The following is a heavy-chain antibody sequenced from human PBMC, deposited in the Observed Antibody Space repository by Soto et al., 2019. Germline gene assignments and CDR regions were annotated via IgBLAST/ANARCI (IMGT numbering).Heavy chain of an antibody. J-gene: IGHJ3*02. CDR1: GFTFSSYA. CDR3: ARGARRFLEWLPMGGAFDI. CDR2: ISYDGSNK. D-gene: IGHD3-3*01. Sequence: QVQLVESGGGVVQPGRSLRLSCAASGFTFSSYAMHWVRQAPGKGLEWVAVISYDGSNKYYADSVKGRFTISRDNSKNTLYLQMNSLRAEDTAVYYCARGARRFLEWLPMGGAFDIWGQGTMVTVSS. V-gene: IGHV3-30-3*01.